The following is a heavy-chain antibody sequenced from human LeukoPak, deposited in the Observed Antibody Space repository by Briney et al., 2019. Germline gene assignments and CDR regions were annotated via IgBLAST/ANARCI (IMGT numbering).Heavy chain of an antibody. CDR3: ARYEQLVGGLFDY. V-gene: IGHV4-59*08. Sequence: SETLSLTCTVSGGSISGYYWSWIRQPPGKGLEWIGYIYSSGSTNYNPSPKSRVTVSVDTSKTQFSRNLTSVTAADTAVYYCARYEQLVGGLFDYWGQGTLVTVSS. J-gene: IGHJ4*02. CDR1: GGSISGYY. D-gene: IGHD6-6*01. CDR2: IYSSGST.